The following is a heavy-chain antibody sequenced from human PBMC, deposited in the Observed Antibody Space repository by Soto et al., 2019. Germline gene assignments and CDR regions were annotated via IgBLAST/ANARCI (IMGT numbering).Heavy chain of an antibody. CDR1: GGSISSYY. J-gene: IGHJ5*02. Sequence: SETLSLTCTVSGGSISSYYWSWIRQPPGKGLEWIGYIYYSGSTNYNPSLKSRVTISVDTSKNQFSLKLSSVTAADTAVYYCAIQYCSSTSCYPPYNWFDPWGQGTLVTVSS. CDR3: AIQYCSSTSCYPPYNWFDP. V-gene: IGHV4-59*01. D-gene: IGHD2-2*01. CDR2: IYYSGST.